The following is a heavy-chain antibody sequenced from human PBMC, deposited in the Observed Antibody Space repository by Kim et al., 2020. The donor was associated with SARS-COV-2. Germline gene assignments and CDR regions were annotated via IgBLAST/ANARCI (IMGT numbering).Heavy chain of an antibody. J-gene: IGHJ3*02. CDR3: AKEGPYYDGSGYAFDI. CDR2: ISWNSGSI. CDR1: GFTFDDYA. D-gene: IGHD3-22*01. V-gene: IGHV3-9*01. Sequence: GGSLRLSCAASGFTFDDYAMHWVRQAPGKGLEWVSGISWNSGSIGYADSVKGRCTISRDNAKNSLYLQMNSLRAEDTALYYCAKEGPYYDGSGYAFDIWGQGTMVTVSS.